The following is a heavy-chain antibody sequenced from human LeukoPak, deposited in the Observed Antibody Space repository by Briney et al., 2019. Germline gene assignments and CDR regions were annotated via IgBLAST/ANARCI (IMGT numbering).Heavy chain of an antibody. Sequence: GGSLRLSCAASGFTFSSYWMFWVRQTPGKGLVWVSRINIDGSSTSYADSVKGRFTIFRDNAKNTLYLQMNSLRAEDTAVYSCARLPGAISVVRTAAFDYWGQGTLVTVSS. CDR1: GFTFSSYW. D-gene: IGHD2-2*01. J-gene: IGHJ4*02. CDR2: INIDGSST. CDR3: ARLPGAISVVRTAAFDY. V-gene: IGHV3-74*01.